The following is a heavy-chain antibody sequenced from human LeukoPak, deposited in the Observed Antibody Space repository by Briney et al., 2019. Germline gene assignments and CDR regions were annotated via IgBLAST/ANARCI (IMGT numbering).Heavy chain of an antibody. CDR1: GYTFTGYY. D-gene: IGHD3-10*01. Sequence: ASVKVSCKASGYTFTGYYMHWVRQAPGQGLEWMGWINPNSGGTNYAQMFQGRVTMTRDTSISTAYMELSRLRSDDMAVYYCARDLYTSGSYRGDYWGQGTLVTVSS. V-gene: IGHV1-2*02. CDR2: INPNSGGT. J-gene: IGHJ4*02. CDR3: ARDLYTSGSYRGDY.